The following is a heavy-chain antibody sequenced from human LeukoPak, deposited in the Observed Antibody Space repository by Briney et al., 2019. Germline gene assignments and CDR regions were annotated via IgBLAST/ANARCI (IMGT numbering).Heavy chain of an antibody. D-gene: IGHD6-13*01. V-gene: IGHV5-51*01. CDR3: ARPNNSWSYDAFDI. J-gene: IGHJ3*02. CDR1: GYSFTNYW. Sequence: GESLKISCKASGYSFTNYWIGWVRQMPGKGLEWMAIIYPDDSYTRYSPSFQGQVTISADKSINTAYLQWSSLKASDTAMYYCARPNNSWSYDAFDIWGQGTMVTVSS. CDR2: IYPDDSYT.